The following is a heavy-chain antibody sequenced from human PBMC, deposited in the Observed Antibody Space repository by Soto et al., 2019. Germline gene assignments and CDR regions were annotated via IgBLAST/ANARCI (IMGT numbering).Heavy chain of an antibody. CDR1: GDSIISSDFY. J-gene: IGHJ5*02. CDR3: ARHSLALRKDNWFDP. D-gene: IGHD3-3*02. Sequence: SETLSLTCTVSGDSIISSDFYWGWVRQPPGKGLEWIGSIFYLGSSYYNPSLKSRVTMSVDTSKNQFSLRLRSVTAADTALYFCARHSLALRKDNWFDPWGQGIMVTVSS. CDR2: IFYLGSS. V-gene: IGHV4-39*01.